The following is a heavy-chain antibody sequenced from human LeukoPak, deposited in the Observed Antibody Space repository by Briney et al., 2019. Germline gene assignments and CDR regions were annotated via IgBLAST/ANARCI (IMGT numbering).Heavy chain of an antibody. D-gene: IGHD2-2*01. CDR1: GFTFSTYG. CDR3: AKDEGQRKGGAFDY. V-gene: IGHV3-30*18. CDR2: ISYDGSNK. Sequence: PGGSLRLSCAASGFTFSTYGMHWVRQAPGKGLEWVAVISYDGSNKYYADSVKGRFTIPRDNSKNPLYLQMNSLRAEDTAVYYCAKDEGQRKGGAFDYWGQGTLVTVSS. J-gene: IGHJ4*02.